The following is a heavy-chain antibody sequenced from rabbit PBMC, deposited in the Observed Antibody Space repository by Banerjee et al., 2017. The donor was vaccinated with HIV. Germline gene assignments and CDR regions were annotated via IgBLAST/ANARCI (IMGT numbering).Heavy chain of an antibody. D-gene: IGHD8-1*01. CDR3: ARDTGSSFSSYGMDL. Sequence: QSLEESGGDLVKPGASLTLTCTASGLDFSSNDWIYWVRQAPGKGLEWIACINAITGKPVYANWAKGRFTCSKTSSTTVTLQMTSLTVADTATYFCARDTGSSFSSYGMDLWGPGTLVTVS. CDR2: INAITGKP. CDR1: GLDFSSNDW. J-gene: IGHJ6*01. V-gene: IGHV1S40*01.